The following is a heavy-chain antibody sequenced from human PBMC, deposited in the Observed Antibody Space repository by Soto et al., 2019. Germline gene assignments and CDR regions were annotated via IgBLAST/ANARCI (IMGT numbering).Heavy chain of an antibody. D-gene: IGHD3-22*01. J-gene: IGHJ4*02. CDR2: ISWNSGSI. V-gene: IGHV3-9*01. CDR1: GFTFDDYA. CDR3: TTLDSRYYYDSSGSPAGDY. Sequence: GGSLRLSCAASGFTFDDYAMHLVRQAPGKGLEWVSGISWNSGSIDYADSVKGRFTISRDNAKNSLYLQMNSLRDEDTAVYYCTTLDSRYYYDSSGSPAGDYWGQGTLVTVSS.